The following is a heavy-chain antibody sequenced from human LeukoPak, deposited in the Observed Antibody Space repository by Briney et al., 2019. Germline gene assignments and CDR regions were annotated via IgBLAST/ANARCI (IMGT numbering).Heavy chain of an antibody. CDR3: AKGDGYYGSGSSNDAFDI. D-gene: IGHD3-10*01. CDR1: GFXFSSYG. Sequence: GGSLRLSCAASGFXFSSYGIHWVRQAPGKGLEWVAPISYDGSNKYYADSVKGRFTISRDNSKHTLYLQMNSLRAEDTAVYYCAKGDGYYGSGSSNDAFDIWGQGTMVTVSS. CDR2: ISYDGSNK. V-gene: IGHV3-30*18. J-gene: IGHJ3*02.